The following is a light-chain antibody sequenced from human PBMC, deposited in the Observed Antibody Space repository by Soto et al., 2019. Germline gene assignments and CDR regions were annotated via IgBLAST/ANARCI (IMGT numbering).Light chain of an antibody. J-gene: IGLJ2*01. CDR2: DVS. Sequence: QSALTQPASVSGSPGQSITISCTRTSSDVGGYNYGSWYQQHPGTAPKLMVYDVSNRPSDISNRFSGSKSGNTASLTISGLQAEDEADYYCSSYTSSTTVVFGGGTKLTVL. V-gene: IGLV2-14*03. CDR3: SSYTSSTTVV. CDR1: SSDVGGYNY.